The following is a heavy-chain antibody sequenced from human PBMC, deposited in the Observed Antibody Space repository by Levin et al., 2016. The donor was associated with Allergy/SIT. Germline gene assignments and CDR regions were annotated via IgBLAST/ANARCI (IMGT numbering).Heavy chain of an antibody. CDR1: GFTFSDHA. D-gene: IGHD3-10*01. V-gene: IGHV3-33*01. J-gene: IGHJ4*02. CDR3: ARDHGSGVIPRGPGDY. CDR2: IWYDGSNK. Sequence: GESLKISCAASGFTFSDHAMYWVRQAPGKGLEWVAKIWYDGSNKYYADSVKGRFTISRDNPKNTLYLQMNSLKAEDTAVYYCARDHGSGVIPRGPGDYWGQGTLVTVSS.